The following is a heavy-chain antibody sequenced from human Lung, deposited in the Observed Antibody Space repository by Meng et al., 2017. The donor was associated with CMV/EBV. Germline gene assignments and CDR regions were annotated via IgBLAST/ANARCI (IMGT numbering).Heavy chain of an antibody. V-gene: IGHV3-9*01. CDR2: ISWNSGSI. CDR3: AKDLRPRYNWNYDYYYGMDV. Sequence: SLKISCAASGFTFDDYAMHWVRQAPGKGLEWVSGISWNSGSIGYADSVKGRFTISRDNAKNSLYLQMNSLRAEDTALYYCAKDLRPRYNWNYDYYYGMDVWGQGXTVTASS. D-gene: IGHD1-20*01. CDR1: GFTFDDYA. J-gene: IGHJ6*02.